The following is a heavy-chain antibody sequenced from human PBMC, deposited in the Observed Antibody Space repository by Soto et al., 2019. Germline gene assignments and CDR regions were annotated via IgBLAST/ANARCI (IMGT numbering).Heavy chain of an antibody. CDR3: AREYGSSWYSSNWFDP. CDR1: GGSISSYY. Sequence: SETLSLTCTVSGGSISSYYWSWIRQPPGKGLEWIGYIYYSGSTNYNPSLKSRVTISVDTSKNQFSLKLSSVTAADTAVYYCAREYGSSWYSSNWFDPWGQGTLVTVSS. V-gene: IGHV4-59*01. J-gene: IGHJ5*02. CDR2: IYYSGST. D-gene: IGHD6-13*01.